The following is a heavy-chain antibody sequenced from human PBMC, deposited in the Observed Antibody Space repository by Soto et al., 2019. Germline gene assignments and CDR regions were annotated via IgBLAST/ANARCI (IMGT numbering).Heavy chain of an antibody. V-gene: IGHV3-74*01. CDR1: GFTFSSYW. CDR2: INSDGSST. J-gene: IGHJ4*02. D-gene: IGHD2-2*01. CDR3: ARVEMCSSTSCYSVFDS. Sequence: EVQLVESGGGLVQPGGSLRLSCAASGFTFSSYWMHWVRQAPGKGLVWVSRINSDGSSTTYADSGKGRFTISRDNAKNTLYLQMNSLRAEETAMYYCARVEMCSSTSCYSVFDSWGQGTLVTVSS.